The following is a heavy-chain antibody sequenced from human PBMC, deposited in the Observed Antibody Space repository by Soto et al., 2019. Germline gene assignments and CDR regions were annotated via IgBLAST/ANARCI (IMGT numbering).Heavy chain of an antibody. J-gene: IGHJ5*02. Sequence: SGPTLVHPTQTLTLTCTFSGFSLSTSGMCVSWIRQPPGKALEWLALIDWDDDKYYSTSLKTRLTISKDTSKNQVVLTMTNMDPVDTATYYCARTTYSSSWYGGFDPWGQVTLVTVSS. CDR3: ARTTYSSSWYGGFDP. CDR2: IDWDDDK. V-gene: IGHV2-70*01. CDR1: GFSLSTSGMC. D-gene: IGHD6-13*01.